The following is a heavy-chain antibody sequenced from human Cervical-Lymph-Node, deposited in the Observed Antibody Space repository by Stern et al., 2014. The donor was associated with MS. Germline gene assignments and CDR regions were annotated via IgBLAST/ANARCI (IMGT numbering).Heavy chain of an antibody. CDR1: GASLSSGLYS. CDR2: ISGST. V-gene: IGHV4-31*03. D-gene: IGHD5-12*01. CDR3: ARGGWLRSYFFDY. J-gene: IGHJ4*02. Sequence: QVQLQESGPGLVRPSQTLSLTCTVSGASLSSGLYSWSWIRQLPGKGLVWIGYISGSTYYNPSLKSRVTISVDTSENQVSRKVTSVTAADTAVYYCARGGWLRSYFFDYWGQGARVTVSS.